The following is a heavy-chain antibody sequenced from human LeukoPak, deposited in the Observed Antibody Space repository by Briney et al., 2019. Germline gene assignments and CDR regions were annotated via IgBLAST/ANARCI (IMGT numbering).Heavy chain of an antibody. CDR1: GFTLSSYT. Sequence: GGSLRLSCSVSGFTLSSYTMHWVRQAPGKGLRYVSSISSDGRSTYYADSVKGRFSTSRDNSKNTLYLQMSSLRVEDTAVYYCVKDRYVDYWGQGTLVTVSS. J-gene: IGHJ4*02. D-gene: IGHD3-16*01. CDR2: ISSDGRST. CDR3: VKDRYVDY. V-gene: IGHV3-64D*09.